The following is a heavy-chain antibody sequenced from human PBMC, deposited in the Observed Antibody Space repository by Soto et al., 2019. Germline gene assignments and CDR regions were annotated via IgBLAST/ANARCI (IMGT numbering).Heavy chain of an antibody. CDR2: IYYSGDT. V-gene: IGHV4-61*08. J-gene: IGHJ6*02. Sequence: SETLSLTCTVSGGSISSGGYSWSWIRQPPGKGLEWIGYIYYSGDTNYNPSLKSRLTISVDTSKNQFSLRLSSVTAADTAVYYCARYNPPREYSSGWYPSSGMDVWGQGTTVTVSS. D-gene: IGHD6-19*01. CDR1: GGSISSGGYS. CDR3: ARYNPPREYSSGWYPSSGMDV.